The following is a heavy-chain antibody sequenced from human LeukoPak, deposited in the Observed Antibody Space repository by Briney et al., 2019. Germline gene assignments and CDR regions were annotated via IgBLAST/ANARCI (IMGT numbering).Heavy chain of an antibody. D-gene: IGHD3-10*01. V-gene: IGHV3-9*03. CDR1: GFTFDDYA. CDR3: ARAGGKVRGVIDY. Sequence: GGSLRLSCAASGFTFDDYAMHWVRQAPGKGLEWVSGISWNSGSIGYADSVKGRFTISRDNSKNTLYLQMNSLRAEDMAVYYCARAGGKVRGVIDYWGQGTLFTVSS. CDR2: ISWNSGSI. J-gene: IGHJ4*02.